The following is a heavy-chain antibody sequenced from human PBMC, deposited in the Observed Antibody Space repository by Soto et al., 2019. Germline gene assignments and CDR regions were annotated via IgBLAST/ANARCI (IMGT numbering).Heavy chain of an antibody. CDR3: ARGSPTVTTLIDY. V-gene: IGHV3-30-3*01. J-gene: IGHJ4*02. D-gene: IGHD4-17*01. CDR1: GFTFSSYA. CDR2: ISYDGSNK. Sequence: GGSLRLSCAASGFTFSSYAMHWVRQAPGKGLEWVAVISYDGSNKYYADSVKGRFTISRDNAKNSLYLQMNSLRDEDTAVYYCARGSPTVTTLIDYWGQGTLVTVSS.